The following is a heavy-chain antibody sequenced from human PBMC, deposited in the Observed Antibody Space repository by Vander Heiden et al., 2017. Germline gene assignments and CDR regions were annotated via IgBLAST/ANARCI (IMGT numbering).Heavy chain of an antibody. V-gene: IGHV4-38-2*01. CDR2: INHVGST. CDR1: GYSISSGYY. J-gene: IGHJ5*02. Sequence: QVQLQESGPGLVKPSETLSLTCAVSGYSISSGYYWGWIRQPPGKGLEWIGSINHVGSTNYNPSLKSRVTISVDTSKNQFSLKLSSVTAADTAVYYCARKIQLVNWFDPWGQGTLVTVSS. D-gene: IGHD5-18*01. CDR3: ARKIQLVNWFDP.